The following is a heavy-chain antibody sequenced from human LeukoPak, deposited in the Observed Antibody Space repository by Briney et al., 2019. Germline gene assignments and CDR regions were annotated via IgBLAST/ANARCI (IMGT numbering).Heavy chain of an antibody. J-gene: IGHJ5*02. CDR3: ARHLTHYDILTGYDCNWFDP. CDR2: IYYSGST. D-gene: IGHD3-9*01. CDR1: GGSISSYY. Sequence: SETLSLTCTVSGGSISSYYWSWIRQPPGKGLEWIGSIYYSGSTYYNPSLKSRVTISVDTSKNQFSLKLSSVTAADTAVYYCARHLTHYDILTGYDCNWFDPWGQGTLVTVSS. V-gene: IGHV4-59*05.